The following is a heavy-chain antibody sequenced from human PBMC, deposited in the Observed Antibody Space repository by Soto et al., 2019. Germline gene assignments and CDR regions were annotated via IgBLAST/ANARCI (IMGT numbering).Heavy chain of an antibody. CDR1: GLTFRSYW. D-gene: IGHD2-15*01. J-gene: IGHJ3*02. CDR3: ARALVVKVAFDI. V-gene: IGHV3-66*01. CDR2: IYSGGST. Sequence: PGGSLRLSCAASGLTFRSYWMHWVRQAPGKGLVWVSVIYSGGSTYYADSVKGRFTISRDNSKNTLYLQMNSLRAEDTAVYYCARALVVKVAFDIWGQGTMVTVSS.